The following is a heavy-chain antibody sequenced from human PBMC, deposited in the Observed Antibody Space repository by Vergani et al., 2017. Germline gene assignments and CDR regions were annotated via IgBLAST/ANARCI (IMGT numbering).Heavy chain of an antibody. Sequence: QVQLQESGPGLVKPSQTLSLTCTVSGGSISSGSYYWSWIRQPAGKGLEWIGRIYTSGSTNYNPSLKSRVTISVDTSKNQFSMKLSSVTAPDTTVYYCARDRTTMLTRDSNGFDPWGQGTLVTVSS. CDR3: ARDRTTMLTRDSNGFDP. J-gene: IGHJ5*02. D-gene: IGHD4-23*01. CDR2: IYTSGST. V-gene: IGHV4-61*02. CDR1: GGSISSGSYY.